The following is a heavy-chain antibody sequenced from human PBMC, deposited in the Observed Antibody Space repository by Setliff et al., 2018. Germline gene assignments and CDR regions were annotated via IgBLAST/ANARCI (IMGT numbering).Heavy chain of an antibody. CDR3: IRDWGEAGSTNAFDI. D-gene: IGHD1-26*01. CDR2: IYSDDART. V-gene: IGHV3-66*01. CDR1: GFTVSSNY. Sequence: GSLRLSCAASGFTVSSNYMSWVRQAPGKGLEWVGAIYSDDARTFHADSVKGRFTISRDNAKNTVYLQLNRLRADDTAVYYCIRDWGEAGSTNAFDIWGQGTVVTVSS. J-gene: IGHJ3*02.